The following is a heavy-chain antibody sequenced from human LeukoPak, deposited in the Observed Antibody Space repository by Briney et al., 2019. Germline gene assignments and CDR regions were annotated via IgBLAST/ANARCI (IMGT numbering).Heavy chain of an antibody. CDR2: IYYSGST. D-gene: IGHD4-17*01. V-gene: IGHV4-59*01. CDR3: ARGAYGDPTSFDY. J-gene: IGHJ4*02. CDR1: GGSISSYY. Sequence: TASETLSLTCTVSGGSISSYYWSWIRQPPGKGLEWIGYIYYSGSTNYNPSLKSRVTISVDTSKNQFSLKLSSVTAADTAVYYCARGAYGDPTSFDYWGQGTLVTVSS.